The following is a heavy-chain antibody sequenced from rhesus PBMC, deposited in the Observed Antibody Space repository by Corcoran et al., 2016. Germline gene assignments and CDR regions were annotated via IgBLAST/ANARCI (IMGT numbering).Heavy chain of an antibody. D-gene: IGHD3-22*01. Sequence: QVQLQESGPGVVKPSETLSLTCAVSGGTISRGYHSWTWMPPPPGKGLEWIGGSYSNSDSTNYNPPLKSRVTISKDTSKNQFSLRLSSVTATDTAVYYCARELEGSGTYWGQGVLVTVSS. CDR3: ARELEGSGTY. V-gene: IGHV4S12*01. J-gene: IGHJ4*01. CDR1: GGTISRGYHS. CDR2: SYSNSDST.